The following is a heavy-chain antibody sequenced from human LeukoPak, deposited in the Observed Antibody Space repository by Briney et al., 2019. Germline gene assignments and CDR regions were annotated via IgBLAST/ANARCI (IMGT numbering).Heavy chain of an antibody. CDR2: IYSGGSP. V-gene: IGHV3-53*01. D-gene: IGHD4-11*01. J-gene: IGHJ4*02. CDR3: ARGRQCDF. Sequence: GGSLRLSCAASGFTFSSYSMNWVRQAPGKGLEWVSVIYSGGSPFYADSVKGRFTISRDNSKNTVYLQMNSLRVEDTAVYYCARGRQCDFWGQGTLATVSS. CDR1: GFTFSSYS.